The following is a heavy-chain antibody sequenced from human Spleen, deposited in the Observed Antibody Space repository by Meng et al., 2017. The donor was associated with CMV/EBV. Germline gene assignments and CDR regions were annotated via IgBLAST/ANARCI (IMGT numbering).Heavy chain of an antibody. J-gene: IGHJ6*02. CDR1: GGSFSGYY. Sequence: SETLSLTGAVYGGSFSGYYWSWIRQPPGKGLELIGEINHSGSTNYNPSLKSRVTISVDTSKKQFSLNQTSVTTADTAVYYCARDPRGYDILTGFYPHGMDVWGLGTTVTVSS. D-gene: IGHD3-9*01. CDR2: INHSGST. CDR3: ARDPRGYDILTGFYPHGMDV. V-gene: IGHV4-34*01.